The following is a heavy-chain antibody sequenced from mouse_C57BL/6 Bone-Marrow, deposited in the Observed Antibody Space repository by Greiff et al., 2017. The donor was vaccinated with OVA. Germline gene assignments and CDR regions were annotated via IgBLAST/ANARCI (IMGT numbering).Heavy chain of an antibody. CDR3: ASDSSSDVEYFDY. J-gene: IGHJ2*01. Sequence: VKLVQSGAELARPGASVKLSCKASGYTFTSYGISWVKQRTGQGLEWIGEIYPRSGNTYYNEKFKGKATLTVDKSSSTAYMELRSLTSEDSAVFFGASDSSSDVEYFDYWGQGTTLTVAS. CDR1: GYTFTSYG. CDR2: IYPRSGNT. D-gene: IGHD3-2*01. V-gene: IGHV1-81*01.